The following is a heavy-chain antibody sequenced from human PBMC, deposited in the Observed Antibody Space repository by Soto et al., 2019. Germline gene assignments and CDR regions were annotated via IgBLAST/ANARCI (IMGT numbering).Heavy chain of an antibody. J-gene: IGHJ4*02. Sequence: PPDTLSLTFAVSGYSLSSYYYWGWILQPPGKGLEWIGSIYHSGSTYYNPSLESRVTTPLDTSKNQVPLKLSSVTAADTAMYFCARGRANEYGSGLNFDYWGQGTLVTVSS. CDR3: ARGRANEYGSGLNFDY. D-gene: IGHD3-10*01. V-gene: IGHV4-38-2*01. CDR1: GYSLSSYYY. CDR2: IYHSGST.